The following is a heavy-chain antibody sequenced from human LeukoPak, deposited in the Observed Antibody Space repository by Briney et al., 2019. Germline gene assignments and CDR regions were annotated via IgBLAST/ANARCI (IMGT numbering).Heavy chain of an antibody. CDR2: IIPIFGTA. CDR1: GGTFSSYA. Sequence: ASVKVSCKASGGTFSSYAISWVRQAPGQGLEWMGGIIPIFGTANYAQKFQGRVTITADESTSTAYMELSSLRSEDTAVYYCARDDWELRGAFDYWGQGTLVTVSS. J-gene: IGHJ4*02. CDR3: ARDDWELRGAFDY. V-gene: IGHV1-69*13. D-gene: IGHD1-26*01.